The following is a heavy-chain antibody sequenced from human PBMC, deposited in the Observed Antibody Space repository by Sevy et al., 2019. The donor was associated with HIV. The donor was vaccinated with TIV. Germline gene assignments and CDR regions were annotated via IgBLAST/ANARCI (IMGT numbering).Heavy chain of an antibody. CDR3: ARDQDRVVVPAARDY. J-gene: IGHJ4*02. D-gene: IGHD2-2*01. V-gene: IGHV1-69*13. CDR1: GGTFSSYA. Sequence: ASVKVSCKASGGTFSSYAISWVRQAPGQGLEWMGGISPIFGTANYAQKFQGRVPITADESTITAYMELSSLRSDDTAVYYCARDQDRVVVPAARDYWGQGTLVTVSS. CDR2: ISPIFGTA.